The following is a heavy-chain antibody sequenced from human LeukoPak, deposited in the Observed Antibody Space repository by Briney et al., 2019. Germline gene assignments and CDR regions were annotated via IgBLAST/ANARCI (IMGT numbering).Heavy chain of an antibody. J-gene: IGHJ6*03. Sequence: GGSLRLSCAASGFTFSSYAMSWVRQAPGKGLEWVSAISGSGGTTYYADSVKGRFTIPRDNSKNTLYLQMNSLRAEDTAVYYCAKDGYDYYYYYMGVWGRGTAVTVSS. V-gene: IGHV3-23*01. CDR3: AKDGYDYYYYYMGV. CDR1: GFTFSSYA. CDR2: ISGSGGTT. D-gene: IGHD1-1*01.